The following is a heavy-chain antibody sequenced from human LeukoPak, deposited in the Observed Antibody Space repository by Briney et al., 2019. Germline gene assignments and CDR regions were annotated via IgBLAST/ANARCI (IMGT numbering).Heavy chain of an antibody. CDR2: IYYSGST. V-gene: IGHV4-39*01. CDR1: GGSISSSSYY. D-gene: IGHD3-16*01. J-gene: IGHJ5*02. Sequence: SETLSLTCTVSGGSISSSSYYWGWIRQPPGKGLEWIGSIYYSGSTYYSPSLKSRVTISVDTSKNQFSLKLSSVTAADTAVYYCARPLRGRNNWFDPWGQGTLVTVSS. CDR3: ARPLRGRNNWFDP.